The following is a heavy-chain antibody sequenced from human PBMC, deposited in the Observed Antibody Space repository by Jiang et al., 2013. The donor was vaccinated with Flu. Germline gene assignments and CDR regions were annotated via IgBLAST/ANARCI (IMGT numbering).Heavy chain of an antibody. Sequence: PTQTLSPTCTFSGFSLSSTAVGVGWIRQPPGKALEWLALIYWDDDKRYSPSLKSRLTITKDTSKNQVVLTMTNMDPVDTATYYCAYTSGIPLERDFYFYGMDVWGQGTTVTVSS. CDR1: GFSLSSTAVG. V-gene: IGHV2-5*02. CDR2: IYWDDDK. CDR3: AYTSGIPLERDFYFYGMDV. D-gene: IGHD1-1*01. J-gene: IGHJ6*02.